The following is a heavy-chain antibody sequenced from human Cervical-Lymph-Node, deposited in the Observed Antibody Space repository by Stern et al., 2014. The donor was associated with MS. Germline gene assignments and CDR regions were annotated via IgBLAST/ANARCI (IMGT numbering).Heavy chain of an antibody. CDR3: ARGGDDFWSALGYYHGLDV. D-gene: IGHD3-3*01. Sequence: QVQLQQWGAGLLKPSETLSLTCAVYGGSFSGYYWSWIRQPPGKGLEWIGEINHSGNTNYNPSLESRVTISVDTSKKQFSLNLTSVTAADTAVYYCARGGDDFWSALGYYHGLDVWGRGTTVTVSS. CDR1: GGSFSGYY. CDR2: INHSGNT. V-gene: IGHV4-34*01. J-gene: IGHJ6*02.